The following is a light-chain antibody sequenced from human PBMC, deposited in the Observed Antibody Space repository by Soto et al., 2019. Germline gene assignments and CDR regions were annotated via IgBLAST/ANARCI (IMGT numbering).Light chain of an antibody. CDR3: QQYESYPRT. CDR2: DAS. CDR1: QSISAW. J-gene: IGKJ1*01. V-gene: IGKV1-5*01. Sequence: DIELTQSPSTLSLYLGDRVTITCRASQSISAWFASYQQKPGRAPTLLLHDASGLETGVPARFFGSGAGTEFPLTSSRLHPDDSATYCCQQYESYPRTFGQGTKVDIK.